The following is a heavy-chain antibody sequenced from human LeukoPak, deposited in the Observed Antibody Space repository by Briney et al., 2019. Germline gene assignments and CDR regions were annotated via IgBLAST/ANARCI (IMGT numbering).Heavy chain of an antibody. CDR3: ARGLQIAATGSLDY. CDR2: ISHNGRT. Sequence: SESLSLTCAVYGGSFSGYYWTWIRQSPGTGLEWIGDISHNGRTKYNPSLESRVTISVDTSKNQFSLKMTSVTAADTGVYYCARGLQIAATGSLDYWGQGILVSVSS. D-gene: IGHD6-13*01. V-gene: IGHV4-34*01. J-gene: IGHJ4*02. CDR1: GGSFSGYY.